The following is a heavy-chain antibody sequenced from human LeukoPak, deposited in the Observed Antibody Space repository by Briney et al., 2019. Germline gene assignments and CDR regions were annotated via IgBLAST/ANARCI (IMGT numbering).Heavy chain of an antibody. CDR1: GGSISIGGYY. Sequence: PSETLSLTCTVSGGSISIGGYYWSWIRQHPGKGLEWIGYIYYSGSTYYNPSLKGRVTISVDTSKNQFSLKLSSVTAADTAVYYCAREPRATIFGVVIISWFDPWGQGTLVTVSS. CDR2: IYYSGST. D-gene: IGHD3-3*01. J-gene: IGHJ5*02. V-gene: IGHV4-31*03. CDR3: AREPRATIFGVVIISWFDP.